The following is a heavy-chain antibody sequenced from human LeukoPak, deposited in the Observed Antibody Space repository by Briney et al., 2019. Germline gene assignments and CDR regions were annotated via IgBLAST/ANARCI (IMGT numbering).Heavy chain of an antibody. D-gene: IGHD6-19*01. V-gene: IGHV4-34*01. CDR2: INHSGST. Sequence: SETLSLICAVYGGSFSGYYWSWIRPPPGKGVGWIGEINHSGSTNYNPSLKSRVTISVDTSKNQFSLKLSSVTAADTAVYYCARGCIRGWYYFDYWGQGTLVTVSS. CDR1: GGSFSGYY. J-gene: IGHJ4*02. CDR3: ARGCIRGWYYFDY.